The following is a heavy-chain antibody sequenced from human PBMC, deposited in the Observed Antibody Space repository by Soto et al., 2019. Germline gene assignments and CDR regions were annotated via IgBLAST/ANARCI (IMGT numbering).Heavy chain of an antibody. CDR3: ARDHANTVVVVAASSSFDY. CDR1: GFTFSSYS. V-gene: IGHV3-21*01. CDR2: ISSSSSYI. J-gene: IGHJ4*02. D-gene: IGHD2-15*01. Sequence: GSLRLSCAASGFTFSSYSMNWVRQAPGKGLEWVSSISSSSSYIYYADSVKGRFTISRDNAKNSLYLQMNSLRAEDTAVYYCARDHANTVVVVAASSSFDYWGQGTLVTVSS.